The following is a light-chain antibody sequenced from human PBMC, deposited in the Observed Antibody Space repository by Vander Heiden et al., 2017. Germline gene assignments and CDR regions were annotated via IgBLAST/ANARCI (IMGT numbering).Light chain of an antibody. J-gene: IGKJ1*01. CDR2: AAS. CDR3: QQSYSTPPT. V-gene: IGKV1-39*01. CDR1: KSISSY. Sequence: DIQMTKSPSSLSASVGARVTITCRASKSISSYLNWYQQKPGKAPKLLIYAASSLQIGVPSRFSGSGSGTDFTLTISSLQPEDFATYYCQQSYSTPPTFGQGTKVEIK.